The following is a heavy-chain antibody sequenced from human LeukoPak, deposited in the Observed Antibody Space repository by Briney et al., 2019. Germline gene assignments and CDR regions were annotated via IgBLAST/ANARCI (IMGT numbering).Heavy chain of an antibody. CDR1: GFTFNSYP. CDR3: VKESGFMVAPNSAFDI. V-gene: IGHV3-64D*06. Sequence: GGSLRLSCSASGFTFNSYPVHWVRQAPGKGLEYVSGISRNGGSTYYADSVKGRFTISGDNSKNTLYLQMSSLRAEDTAVYYCVKESGFMVAPNSAFDIWGQGTMVTVSS. D-gene: IGHD4/OR15-4a*01. CDR2: ISRNGGST. J-gene: IGHJ3*02.